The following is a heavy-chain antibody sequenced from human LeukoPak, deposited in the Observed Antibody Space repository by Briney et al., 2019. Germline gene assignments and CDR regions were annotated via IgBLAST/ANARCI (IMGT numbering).Heavy chain of an antibody. J-gene: IGHJ4*02. V-gene: IGHV5-51*01. CDR2: IYPGDSDT. CDR1: GYGFTSYW. Sequence: GESLKISRKGSGYGFTSYWIGWVRQMPGKGLEWMGLIYPGDSDTRYSPSFQGQVTISADKSISTAYLQWSSLKASDTVMYYCARCLSGGSCSFDYWGQGTLVTVSA. D-gene: IGHD2-15*01. CDR3: ARCLSGGSCSFDY.